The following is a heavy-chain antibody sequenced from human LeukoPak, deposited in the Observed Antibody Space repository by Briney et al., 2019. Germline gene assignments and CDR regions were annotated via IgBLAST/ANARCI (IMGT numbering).Heavy chain of an antibody. CDR3: ARPRITADGTLFDG. V-gene: IGHV1-69*04. CDR2: IIPILGIA. Sequence: SVKVSCKAAAGTFTSDAMSSVRQAPGQGLEWMGRIIPILGIANYTQKFQGRVTFTADKSTSTAYMELSSLRSEGTAVYYCARPRITADGTLFDGWGEGTLVTVSS. J-gene: IGHJ4*01. CDR1: AGTFTSDA. D-gene: IGHD6-13*01.